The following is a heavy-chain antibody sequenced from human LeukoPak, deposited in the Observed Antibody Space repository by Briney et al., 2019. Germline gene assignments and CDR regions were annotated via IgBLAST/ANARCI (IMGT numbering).Heavy chain of an antibody. CDR1: GFTFSNYA. CDR2: ISGGSTST. Sequence: PGGSLRLSCAASGFTFSNYAMSWVRQTPGKGLEWVSTISGGSTSTYYADSVKGRFTISRDDSRNTLYLQMNSLRAEDTAVYYCARDRDSSSLQEYYDGMHVWGQGTTVTVSS. J-gene: IGHJ6*02. V-gene: IGHV3-23*01. D-gene: IGHD6-6*01. CDR3: ARDRDSSSLQEYYDGMHV.